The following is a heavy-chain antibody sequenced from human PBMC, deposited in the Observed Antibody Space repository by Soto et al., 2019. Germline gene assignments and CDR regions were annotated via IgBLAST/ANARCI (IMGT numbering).Heavy chain of an antibody. CDR2: LYLDGDTRYN. CDR1: GFSLSTSGAA. D-gene: IGHD2-21*01. CDR3: AHRATMTMFVLVIDTGVWFDP. V-gene: IGHV2-5*02. J-gene: IGHJ5*02. Sequence: QINLKESAPTVVKPTQPLTLTGTFSGFSLSTSGAAVGWIRQPPGRALERVALLYLDGDTRYNRYNPSLDVIFSVTMDTSKNPVALTLTNVEPADTATYSCAHRATMTMFVLVIDTGVWFDPWGQGTRVIVSS.